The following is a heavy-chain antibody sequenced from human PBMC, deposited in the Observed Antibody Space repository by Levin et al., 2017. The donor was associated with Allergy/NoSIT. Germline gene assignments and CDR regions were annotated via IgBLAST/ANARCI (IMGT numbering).Heavy chain of an antibody. D-gene: IGHD3-10*01. CDR3: TTGTTMIRGLIAY. CDR1: GFTFINAW. Sequence: LSLTCAASGFTFINAWLIWVRQPPGKGLEWVGRIKTKADGGTTDYAAPVKGRFTISRDDSKNTLYLQMNSLKTDDTAVYYCTTGTTMIRGLIAYWGQGTLVTVSS. J-gene: IGHJ4*02. CDR2: IKTKADGGTT. V-gene: IGHV3-15*01.